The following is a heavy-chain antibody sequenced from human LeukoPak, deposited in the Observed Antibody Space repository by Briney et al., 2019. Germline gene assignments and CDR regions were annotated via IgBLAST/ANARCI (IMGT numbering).Heavy chain of an antibody. CDR2: IYYSGST. CDR3: ARTLHCSSTSCYWIYWFDP. Sequence: SETLSLTCTVSGGSISSSSYYWGWIRQPPGKGLEWVGSIYYSGSTYYNPSLKSRVTIPVDTSKNQFSLKLSSVTAADTAVYYCARTLHCSSTSCYWIYWFDPWGQGTLVTVSS. CDR1: GGSISSSSYY. V-gene: IGHV4-39*01. J-gene: IGHJ5*02. D-gene: IGHD2-2*01.